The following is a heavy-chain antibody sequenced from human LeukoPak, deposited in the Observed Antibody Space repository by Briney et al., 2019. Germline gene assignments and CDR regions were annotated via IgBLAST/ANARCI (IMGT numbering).Heavy chain of an antibody. CDR3: ARVGWDSSGWRVSGMDV. CDR2: IYSGGST. V-gene: IGHV3-53*01. Sequence: GGSLRLSCAASGFTVSSNYMSWVRQAPGKGLEWVSVIYSGGSTYYADSVKGRFTISRDNSKNTLYLQMNSLRAEDTAVYYCARVGWDSSGWRVSGMDVWGQGTTVTVSS. D-gene: IGHD6-19*01. J-gene: IGHJ6*02. CDR1: GFTVSSNY.